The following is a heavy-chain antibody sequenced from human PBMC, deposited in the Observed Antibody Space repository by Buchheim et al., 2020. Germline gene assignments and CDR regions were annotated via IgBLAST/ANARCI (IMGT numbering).Heavy chain of an antibody. CDR3: ARLGGRYFDWTLGNYYFDY. CDR1: GYTFSSYW. CDR2: IYPGDSDT. J-gene: IGHJ4*02. V-gene: IGHV5-51*01. D-gene: IGHD3-9*01. Sequence: EVQLVQSGAEVKKPGESLKISCKGSGYTFSSYWIGWVRQMPGKGLEWMGIIYPGDSDTRYSPSFQGHVTISHGKSIRTAYPQWSSLKASDSAMYYCARLGGRYFDWTLGNYYFDYWGQGIL.